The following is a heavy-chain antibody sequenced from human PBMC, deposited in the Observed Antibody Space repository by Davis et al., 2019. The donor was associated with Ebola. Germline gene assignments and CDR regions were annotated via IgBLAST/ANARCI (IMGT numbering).Heavy chain of an antibody. D-gene: IGHD3-10*01. CDR1: GYSISSSSYY. Sequence: MPSETLSLTCTVSGYSISSSSYYWGWIRQPPGKGLEWIGCIYYSGRTYYNPSLKSRVTISVDTSKNQFSLKLGSMTAADTAVYYCASLVLLWFGELLYYPNWFDAWGQGTLVTVSP. CDR2: IYYSGRT. CDR3: ASLVLLWFGELLYYPNWFDA. J-gene: IGHJ5*02. V-gene: IGHV4-39*01.